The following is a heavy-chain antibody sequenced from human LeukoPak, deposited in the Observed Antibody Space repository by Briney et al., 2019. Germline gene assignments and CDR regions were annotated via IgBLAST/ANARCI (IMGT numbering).Heavy chain of an antibody. D-gene: IGHD3-10*01. V-gene: IGHV4-61*02. J-gene: IGHJ4*02. CDR2: IYTSGST. CDR3: ARGSYYYGSGSLNYFDY. CDR1: GGSIGSGSYY. Sequence: SQTLSLTCTVSGGSIGSGSYYWSWIRQPAGKGLEWIGRIYTSGSTNYNPSLKSRVTISVDTSKNQFSLKLSSVTAADTAVYYCARGSYYYGSGSLNYFDYWGQGTLVTVSS.